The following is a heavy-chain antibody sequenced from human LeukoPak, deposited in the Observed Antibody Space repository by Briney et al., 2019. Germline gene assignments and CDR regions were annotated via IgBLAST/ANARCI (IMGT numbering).Heavy chain of an antibody. CDR2: ISGSGGST. D-gene: IGHD3-16*01. CDR3: AKRGYVSPEEYFQH. J-gene: IGHJ1*01. V-gene: IGHV3-23*01. CDR1: GFTFSSYA. Sequence: GGSLRLSCAASGFTFSSYAMSWVRQAPGKGLEWVSAISGSGGSTYYADSVKGRFTISRDDSKNTLYLQMNSLRAEDTAVYYCAKRGYVSPEEYFQHWGQGTLVTVSS.